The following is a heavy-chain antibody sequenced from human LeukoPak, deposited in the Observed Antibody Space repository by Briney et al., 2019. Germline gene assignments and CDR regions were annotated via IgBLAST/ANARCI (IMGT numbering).Heavy chain of an antibody. CDR2: IYYSGST. J-gene: IGHJ4*02. CDR1: GGSVSRSSYY. CDR3: ARLHYDVLYFDY. D-gene: IGHD3-22*01. V-gene: IGHV4-39*01. Sequence: SETLSLTCTVSGGSVSRSSYYWGWIRQPPGKGLEWIGGIYYSGSTYYNPSLKIRVTISVDTSKNQFSLKLSSVTAADTAVYYCARLHYDVLYFDYRGQGTLVTVSS.